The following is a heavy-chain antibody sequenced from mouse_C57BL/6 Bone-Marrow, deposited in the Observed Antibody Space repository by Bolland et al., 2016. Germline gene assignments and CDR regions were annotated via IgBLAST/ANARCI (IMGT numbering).Heavy chain of an antibody. CDR3: ARDWFAY. CDR2: YT. V-gene: IGHV1-58*01. J-gene: IGHJ3*01. Sequence: YTEYNEKFKGKATLTSDTSSSTAYMQLSSLTSEDSAIYFCARDWFAYWGQGTLV.